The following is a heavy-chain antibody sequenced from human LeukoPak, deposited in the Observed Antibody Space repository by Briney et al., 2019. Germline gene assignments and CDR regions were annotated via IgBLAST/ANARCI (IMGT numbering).Heavy chain of an antibody. CDR2: ISWNSGSI. CDR3: AKSNSGSYHFYFDH. Sequence: GGSLRLSCAASGFTFDDYAMHWVRQAPGKGLEWVSGISWNSGSIGYADSVKGRVTISRDNSKNTLYLQMNSLRAEDTALYYCAKSNSGSYHFYFDHWGQGTLVTVSS. D-gene: IGHD1-26*01. CDR1: GFTFDDYA. V-gene: IGHV3-9*01. J-gene: IGHJ4*02.